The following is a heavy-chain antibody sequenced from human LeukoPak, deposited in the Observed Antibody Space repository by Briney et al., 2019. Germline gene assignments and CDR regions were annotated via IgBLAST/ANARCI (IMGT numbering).Heavy chain of an antibody. V-gene: IGHV3-21*01. CDR3: ARVEVGY. CDR1: GFTFSSYN. D-gene: IGHD3-10*01. CDR2: ISSSSSNI. Sequence: GGSLRLSCAASGFTFSSYNMNWVRQAPVKGLEWVSSISSSSSNIYYADSVKGRFTISRDNAKNSLYLQMNSLRAEDTAVYYCARVEVGYWGQGTLVTVSS. J-gene: IGHJ4*02.